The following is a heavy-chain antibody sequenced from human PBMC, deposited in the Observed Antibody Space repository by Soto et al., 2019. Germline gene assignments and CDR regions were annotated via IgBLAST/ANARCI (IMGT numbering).Heavy chain of an antibody. J-gene: IGHJ3*02. D-gene: IGHD3-9*01. V-gene: IGHV3-48*02. CDR3: ARDKLTGDAWEAFDI. Sequence: QLVESGGGLIQPGGSLRLACAASGFTFSSYSMSWVRQPPGKGLEWLSYIDTSGTAMYYADSVEGRFAISSDNAKSSRYLQVNSLRDEDTAVYYCARDKLTGDAWEAFDIWGQGTMVTVSP. CDR1: GFTFSSYS. CDR2: IDTSGTAM.